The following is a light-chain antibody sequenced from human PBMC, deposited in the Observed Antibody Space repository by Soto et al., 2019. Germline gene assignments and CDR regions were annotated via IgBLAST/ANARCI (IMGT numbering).Light chain of an antibody. V-gene: IGKV3D-15*01. J-gene: IGKJ1*01. CDR1: QSVSSY. CDR2: DAS. CDR3: QQYNNWVGT. Sequence: EIVLTQSPGTLSLSPGERATLSCRASQSVSSYLAWYQQKPGQAPRLLIYDASNRATGIPARFSGSGSGTEFTLTISSLQSEDFAVYYCQQYNNWVGTFGQGTKVDI.